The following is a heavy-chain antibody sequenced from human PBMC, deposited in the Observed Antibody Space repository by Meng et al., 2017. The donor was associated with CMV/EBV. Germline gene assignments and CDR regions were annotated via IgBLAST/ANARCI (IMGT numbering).Heavy chain of an antibody. D-gene: IGHD6-13*01. J-gene: IGHJ6*02. V-gene: IGHV3-33*06. CDR3: AKDQSGGSSYGFLYGMDV. CDR1: GFTFSSYS. Sequence: GESLKISCAASGFTFSSYSMNWVRQAPGKGLEWVAVIWYDGSNKYYADSVKGRFTISRDNSKNTLYLQMNSLRAEDTAVYYCAKDQSGGSSYGFLYGMDVWGQGTTVTVSS. CDR2: IWYDGSNK.